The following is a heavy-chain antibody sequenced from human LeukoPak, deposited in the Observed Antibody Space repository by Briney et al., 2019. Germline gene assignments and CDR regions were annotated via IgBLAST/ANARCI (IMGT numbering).Heavy chain of an antibody. D-gene: IGHD2-15*01. V-gene: IGHV3-21*01. J-gene: IGHJ4*02. CDR3: ARNSGGSCYY. Sequence: GGSLRLSCAASEFTFSSYWMRWVRQAPGKGLEWVSSISSSSSYIYYADSVKGRFTISRDNAKNSLYLQMNSLRAEDTAVYYCARNSGGSCYYWGQGTLVTVSS. CDR2: ISSSSSYI. CDR1: EFTFSSYW.